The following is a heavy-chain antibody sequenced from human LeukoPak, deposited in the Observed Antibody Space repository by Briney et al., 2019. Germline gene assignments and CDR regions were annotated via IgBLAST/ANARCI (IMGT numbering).Heavy chain of an antibody. CDR2: INHSGST. CDR3: ARGPSSGYYPIAY. D-gene: IGHD3-22*01. J-gene: IGHJ4*02. V-gene: IGHV4-34*01. Sequence: SETLSLTCAVYGGSFSGYYWSWIRQPPGKGLEWIGEINHSGSTNYNPSLKSRVTISVDTSKNQFSLKLSSVTAADTAVYYCARGPSSGYYPIAYWGQGTLVTVSS. CDR1: GGSFSGYY.